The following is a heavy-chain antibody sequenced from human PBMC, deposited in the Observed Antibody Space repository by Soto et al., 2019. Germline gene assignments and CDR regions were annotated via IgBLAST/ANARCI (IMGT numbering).Heavy chain of an antibody. V-gene: IGHV4-34*01. Sequence: SETLSLTCAVYGGSFSGYYWTWIRQPPGTGLEWIGEINHSENTNYNPSLKSRVTISVDTSKNQFSLNLSSVTAADTAVYYCARAKTTMIVPENYWGQGTLVTVSS. J-gene: IGHJ4*02. CDR1: GGSFSGYY. CDR2: INHSENT. CDR3: ARAKTTMIVPENY. D-gene: IGHD3-22*01.